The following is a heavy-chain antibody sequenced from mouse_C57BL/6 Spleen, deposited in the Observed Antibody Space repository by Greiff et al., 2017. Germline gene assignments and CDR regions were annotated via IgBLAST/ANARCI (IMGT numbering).Heavy chain of an antibody. CDR2: IDPSDSYT. CDR1: GYTFTSYW. Sequence: QVQLQQPGAELVMPGASVKLSCKASGYTFTSYWMHWVKQRPGQGLEWIGEIDPSDSYTNYNQKFKGKSTLTVDTSSSTAYMLLSSLSSEYSAVNYCARLNCGNLDWGQGTLVTVSA. CDR3: ARLNCGNLD. D-gene: IGHD2-1*01. J-gene: IGHJ3*01. V-gene: IGHV1-69*01.